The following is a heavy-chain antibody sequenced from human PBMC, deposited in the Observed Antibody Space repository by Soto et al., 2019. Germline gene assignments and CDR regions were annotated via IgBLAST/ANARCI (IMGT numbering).Heavy chain of an antibody. D-gene: IGHD1-7*01. J-gene: IGHJ4*02. CDR1: GFTLSTYG. V-gene: IGHV3-33*01. Sequence: QVQLVESGGGVVQPGRSLRLSCAASGFTLSTYGMHWVRQAPGKGLEWVAVIWDDGGNKYDEDSVKGRFTISRDNSKNTLYLQMNSLRAEDTAVYCWARGNWNYGYFDYWGQGTLVTVSS. CDR2: IWDDGGNK. CDR3: ARGNWNYGYFDY.